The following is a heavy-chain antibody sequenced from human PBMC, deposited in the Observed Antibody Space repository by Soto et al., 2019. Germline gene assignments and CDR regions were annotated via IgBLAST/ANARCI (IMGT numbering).Heavy chain of an antibody. D-gene: IGHD2-15*01. CDR3: ARGVAPYYFDY. V-gene: IGHV1-3*05. CDR2: INAGNGNT. CDR1: GYTFTSYA. J-gene: IGHJ4*02. Sequence: QVQLVQSGAEEKKPGASVKVSCKASGYTFTSYAMHWVRQAPGQRVEWMGWINAGNGNTKYSQKFQGRVTITRNTSASTAYMELSSLRSDDTAVYYCARGVAPYYFDYWGQGTLVTVSS.